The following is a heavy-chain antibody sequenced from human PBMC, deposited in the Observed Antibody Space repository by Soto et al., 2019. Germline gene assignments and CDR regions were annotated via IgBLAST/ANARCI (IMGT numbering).Heavy chain of an antibody. V-gene: IGHV3-21*01. D-gene: IGHD5-12*01. CDR3: ARSPGRDGYNHFDY. CDR2: ISSSSDYI. Sequence: GGSLRLSCAASEFTFSIYSMNWVRQAPGKGLEWISSISSSSDYIYYADSVKGRFTISRDNAKNSLYLQLNSLRAEDTAVFYCARSPGRDGYNHFDYWGQGTLVTVSS. J-gene: IGHJ4*02. CDR1: EFTFSIYS.